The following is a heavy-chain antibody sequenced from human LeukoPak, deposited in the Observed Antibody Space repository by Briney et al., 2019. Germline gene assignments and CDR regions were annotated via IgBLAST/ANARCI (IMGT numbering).Heavy chain of an antibody. CDR1: GASFNNYS. CDR2: MYYSGST. Sequence: SETLSLTCTVSGASFNNYSCHWIRQPPGKGLEWIGYMYYSGSTDYNPSLKSRVTMSLDTSKNQFSLNLSSVTAADTAVYYCARGPAVATDYWGQGILVTVSS. V-gene: IGHV4-59*01. D-gene: IGHD5-12*01. J-gene: IGHJ4*02. CDR3: ARGPAVATDY.